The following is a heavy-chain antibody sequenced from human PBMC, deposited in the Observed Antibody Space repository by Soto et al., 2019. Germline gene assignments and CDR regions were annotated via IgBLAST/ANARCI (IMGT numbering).Heavy chain of an antibody. CDR2: IFYSGSF. Sequence: QVQLQESGPGLVKPSQTLSLTCSVSGGSISSGTSYWSWIRQRPGEGLEWIGYIFYSGSFYYTPSLRGCVLLLQATAKNQFGLTLSSVPAADTAVYFWARAPATPSIFGVALPYFFYYWGQGTLVTVSS. CDR1: GGSISSGTSY. D-gene: IGHD3-3*01. V-gene: IGHV4-31*03. CDR3: ARAPATPSIFGVALPYFFYY. J-gene: IGHJ4*02.